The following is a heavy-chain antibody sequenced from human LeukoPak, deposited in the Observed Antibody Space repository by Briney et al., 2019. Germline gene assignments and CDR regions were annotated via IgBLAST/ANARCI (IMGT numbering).Heavy chain of an antibody. J-gene: IGHJ6*03. CDR2: IYHSGNT. Sequence: SETLSLTCTVSGYSISSGYYWAWIRQPPGKGLQWIGNIYHSGNTNYNPSLKSRVTISVDTSKNQFSLKLSSVTAADTAVYYCARGLGAARYYYYYYYMDVWGKGTTVTVSS. V-gene: IGHV4-38-2*02. CDR3: ARGLGAARYYYYYYYMDV. D-gene: IGHD3-10*01. CDR1: GYSISSGYY.